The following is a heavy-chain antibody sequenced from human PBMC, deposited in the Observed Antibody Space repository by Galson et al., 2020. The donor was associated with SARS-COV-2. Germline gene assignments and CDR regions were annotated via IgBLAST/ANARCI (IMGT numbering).Heavy chain of an antibody. CDR1: GFTFSSYW. Sequence: GESLKISCAASGFTFSSYWMHWVRQAPGKGLVWVSRINSDGSSTSYADSVKGRFTISRDNAKNTLYLQMNSLRAEDTAVYYCAWRTVSTSLLGMDVWGQGTTVTVSS. V-gene: IGHV3-74*01. CDR3: AWRTVSTSLLGMDV. J-gene: IGHJ6*02. D-gene: IGHD4-17*01. CDR2: INSDGSST.